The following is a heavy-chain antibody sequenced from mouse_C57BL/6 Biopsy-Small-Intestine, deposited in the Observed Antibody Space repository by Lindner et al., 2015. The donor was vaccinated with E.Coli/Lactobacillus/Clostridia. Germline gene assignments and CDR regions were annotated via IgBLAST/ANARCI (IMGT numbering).Heavy chain of an antibody. V-gene: IGHV5-17*01. CDR1: GFTFSDYG. CDR2: ISSGSSTI. CDR3: ARGGYYGSSYGYFDV. Sequence: VQLQESGGGLVKPGGSLKLSCAASGFTFSDYGMHWVRQAPEKGLEWVAYISSGSSTIYYADTVKGRFTISRDNAKNTLFLQMTSLRSEDTAMYYCARGGYYGSSYGYFDVWGHRDHGHRLL. J-gene: IGHJ1*03. D-gene: IGHD1-1*01.